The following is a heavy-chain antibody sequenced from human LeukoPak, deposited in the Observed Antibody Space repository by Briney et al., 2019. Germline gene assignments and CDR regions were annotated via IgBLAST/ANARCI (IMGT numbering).Heavy chain of an antibody. Sequence: RPSETLSLTCAVYGGSVSGYYWSWIRQPPGKGLEWIGEISHRGRTHYNPSLKGRVTMSVDMSKNQFALEVDSVTAADTAVYYCARIPLYFLEPFDYWGQGILVTVSS. V-gene: IGHV4-34*01. J-gene: IGHJ4*02. CDR2: ISHRGRT. CDR1: GGSVSGYY. D-gene: IGHD3-3*01. CDR3: ARIPLYFLEPFDY.